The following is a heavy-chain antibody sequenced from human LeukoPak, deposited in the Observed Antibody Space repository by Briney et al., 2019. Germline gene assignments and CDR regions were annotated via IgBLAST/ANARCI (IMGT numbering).Heavy chain of an antibody. J-gene: IGHJ6*03. V-gene: IGHV3-23*01. Sequence: PGGSLRLSCAASGSTFTFYAMSWVRQAPGKGLEWVSVISGSGGSTYYADSVKGRFTISRDKSKNTLYLQMDSLRAEDTAVYYCAKWDGDLYYYYYMDVWGKGTRSPSP. D-gene: IGHD4-17*01. CDR3: AKWDGDLYYYYYMDV. CDR2: ISGSGGST. CDR1: GSTFTFYA.